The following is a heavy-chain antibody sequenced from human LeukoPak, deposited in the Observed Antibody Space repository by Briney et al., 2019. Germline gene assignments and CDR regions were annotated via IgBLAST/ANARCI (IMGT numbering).Heavy chain of an antibody. CDR3: ARERNLVTTTPLYYYYYYMDV. D-gene: IGHD4-11*01. CDR2: IKQDGSEK. Sequence: GGSLRLSCAAPGFTFSSYGMHWVRQAPGKGLEWVANIKQDGSEKYYVDSVKGRFTISRDNAKNSLYLQMNSLRGEDTAVYYCARERNLVTTTPLYYYYYYMDVWGKGTTVTVSS. J-gene: IGHJ6*03. V-gene: IGHV3-7*01. CDR1: GFTFSSYG.